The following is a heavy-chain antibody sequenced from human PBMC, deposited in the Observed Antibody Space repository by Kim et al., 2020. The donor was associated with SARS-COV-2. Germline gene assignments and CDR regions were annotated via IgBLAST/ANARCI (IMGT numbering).Heavy chain of an antibody. D-gene: IGHD6-13*01. V-gene: IGHV4-34*01. Sequence: SETLSLTCAVYGGSFSGYYWSWIRQPPGKGLEWIGEINHSGSTNYNPSLKSRVTISVDTSKNQFSLKLSSVTAADTAVYYCARGQQLVLRYIDYWGQGTLVTVSS. J-gene: IGHJ4*02. CDR3: ARGQQLVLRYIDY. CDR2: INHSGST. CDR1: GGSFSGYY.